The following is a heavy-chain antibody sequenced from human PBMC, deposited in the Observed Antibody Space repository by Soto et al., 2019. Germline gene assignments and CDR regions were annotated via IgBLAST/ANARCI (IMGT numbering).Heavy chain of an antibody. V-gene: IGHV5-51*01. D-gene: IGHD4-4*01. CDR1: GYSFVTYW. CDR2: IYPSDSDT. J-gene: IGHJ4*02. CDR3: ARLPPEMSTVPRHFDC. Sequence: GESLKISCKGSGYSFVTYWIAWVRQMPGKGLECMGIIYPSDSDTRYSPSFQGQVTISDDKSIGTAYLQWSSLKASDTAMYYCARLPPEMSTVPRHFDCWGPGTLVTVAP.